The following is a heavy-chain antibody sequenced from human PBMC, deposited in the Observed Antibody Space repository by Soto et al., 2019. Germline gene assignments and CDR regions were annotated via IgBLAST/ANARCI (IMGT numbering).Heavy chain of an antibody. D-gene: IGHD3-10*01. V-gene: IGHV3-23*01. CDR3: AKDQEVIWFGELSPLYYFDY. CDR2: ISGRGGST. CDR1: GFTFSSYA. Sequence: GGSLRLSFAASGFTFSSYAMSWVRQAPGTGPEWVSAISGRGGSTSYADSVTGRFTSSRDNSKNKLYLHMHSLRAEHTAVDYCAKDQEVIWFGELSPLYYFDYWGQGTLVTVSS. J-gene: IGHJ4*02.